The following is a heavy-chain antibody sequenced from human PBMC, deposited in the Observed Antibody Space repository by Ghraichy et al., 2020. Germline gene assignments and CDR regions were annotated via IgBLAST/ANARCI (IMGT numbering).Heavy chain of an antibody. J-gene: IGHJ6*02. D-gene: IGHD3-10*01. CDR3: ARLWFGELHYYYYYGMDV. CDR2: IYYSGST. V-gene: IGHV4-39*01. CDR1: GGSISSSSYY. Sequence: ESLNISCTVSGGSISSSSYYWGWIRQPPGKGLEWIGSIYYSGSTYYNPSLKSRVTISVDTSKNQFSLKLSSVTAADTAVYYCARLWFGELHYYYYYGMDVWGQGTTVTVSS.